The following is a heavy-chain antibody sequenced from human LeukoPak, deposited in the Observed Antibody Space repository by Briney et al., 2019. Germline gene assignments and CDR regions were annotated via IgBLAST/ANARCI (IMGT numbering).Heavy chain of an antibody. CDR1: GVTVSSIY. D-gene: IGHD6-19*01. CDR3: AGDTHSSSWYDH. V-gene: IGHV3-53*01. Sequence: GGSLRLSCAVSGVTVSSIYMSWVRQAPGEGLEWVSFIYSDGNTYYGDSVKGRFTLSRDSSRNTLYLQMNSLTVDDTAVYYCAGDTHSSSWYDHWGQGTLVTVSS. J-gene: IGHJ5*02. CDR2: IYSDGNT.